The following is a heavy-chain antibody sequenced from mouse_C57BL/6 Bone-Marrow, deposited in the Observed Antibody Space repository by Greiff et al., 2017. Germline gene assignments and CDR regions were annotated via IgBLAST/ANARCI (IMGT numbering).Heavy chain of an antibody. CDR2: IYPRDGST. Sequence: QVHVKQSGPELVKPGASVKLSCKASGYTFTSYDINWVKQRPGQGLEWIGWIYPRDGSTKYNEKFKGKATLTVDTSSSTAYMELHSLTSEDSAVYFCARTFYYYGSSYIWYFDVWGTGTTVTVSS. CDR1: GYTFTSYD. J-gene: IGHJ1*03. V-gene: IGHV1-85*01. D-gene: IGHD1-1*01. CDR3: ARTFYYYGSSYIWYFDV.